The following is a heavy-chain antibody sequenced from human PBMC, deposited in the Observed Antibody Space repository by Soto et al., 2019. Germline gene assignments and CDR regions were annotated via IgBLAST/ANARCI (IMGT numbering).Heavy chain of an antibody. D-gene: IGHD4-17*01. CDR1: GLIFSNYW. Sequence: EVQLVESGGGLVQPGGSLRLSCAASGLIFSNYWMSWVHQAPGMGLEWVANIRHDGSEKYYVDSVKGRFTISRDNTKNSLYLQVDSLRDEDTAVYYCAVFGRTTGFDYWGQGTLVTVSS. CDR2: IRHDGSEK. J-gene: IGHJ4*02. V-gene: IGHV3-7*01. CDR3: AVFGRTTGFDY.